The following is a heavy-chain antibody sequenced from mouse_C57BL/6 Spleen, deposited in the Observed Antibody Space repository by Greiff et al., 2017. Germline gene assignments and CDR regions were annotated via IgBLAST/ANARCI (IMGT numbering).Heavy chain of an antibody. Sequence: DVKLVESEGGLVQPGSSMKLSCTASGFTFSDYYMAWVRQVPEKGLEWVANINYDGSSTYYLDSLKSRFIISRDNAKNILYLQMSSLKSEDTATYYCARGGGYEGYWYFDVWGTGTTVTVSS. V-gene: IGHV5-16*01. D-gene: IGHD2-2*01. J-gene: IGHJ1*03. CDR1: GFTFSDYY. CDR3: ARGGGYEGYWYFDV. CDR2: INYDGSST.